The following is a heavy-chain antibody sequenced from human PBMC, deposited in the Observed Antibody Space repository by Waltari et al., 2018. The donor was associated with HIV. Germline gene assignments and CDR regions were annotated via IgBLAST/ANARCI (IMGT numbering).Heavy chain of an antibody. J-gene: IGHJ6*02. CDR1: GFSLNNPRLG. D-gene: IGHD3-22*01. CDR3: ARIRPYYDSTGFYYYYYGMDV. V-gene: IGHV2-26*01. CDR2: IFSDDER. Sequence: QVTLKESGPVLVKPTDTLTLTCSVSGFSLNNPRLGVSWIRQPLGKALEWLAHIFSDDERAYSTSLKTRLTISKDTSKWQVVLTMTNMDPVDTATYYCARIRPYYDSTGFYYYYYGMDVWGHGTTVTVSS.